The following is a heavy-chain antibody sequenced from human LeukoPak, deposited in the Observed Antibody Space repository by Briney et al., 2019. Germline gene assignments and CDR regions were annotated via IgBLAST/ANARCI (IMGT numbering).Heavy chain of an antibody. CDR1: GYTFTTYG. Sequence: GASVKVSCKASGYTFTTYGISWVRQAPGQGLEWMGWISAYNGNTNYAQRLQGRVTMTRDTSTSTAYMELRSLRSDDTAVYYCARVPCSGGSCYNNWFDPWGQGTLVTVSS. D-gene: IGHD2-15*01. CDR2: ISAYNGNT. V-gene: IGHV1-18*01. J-gene: IGHJ5*02. CDR3: ARVPCSGGSCYNNWFDP.